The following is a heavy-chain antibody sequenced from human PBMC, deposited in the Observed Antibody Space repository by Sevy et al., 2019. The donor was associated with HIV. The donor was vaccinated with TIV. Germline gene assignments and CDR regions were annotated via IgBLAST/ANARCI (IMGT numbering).Heavy chain of an antibody. CDR2: INYSGYT. CDR1: GGSFSGYY. V-gene: IGHV4-34*01. CDR3: AGGTAGYCSGGSCYSPFDP. D-gene: IGHD2-15*01. Sequence: SETLSLTCVLYGGSFSGYYWSWIRQPPGKGLEWIGEINYSGYTNYNPSLKSRVTISIDTSTNQFSLRLSSRTAAETAVYYCAGGTAGYCSGGSCYSPFDPWGQGALVTVSS. J-gene: IGHJ5*02.